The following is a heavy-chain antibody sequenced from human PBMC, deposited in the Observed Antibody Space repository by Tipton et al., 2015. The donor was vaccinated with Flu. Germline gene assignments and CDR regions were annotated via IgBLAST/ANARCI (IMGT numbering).Heavy chain of an antibody. V-gene: IGHV3-11*04. J-gene: IGHJ6*02. Sequence: SLRLSCTASGFNFNDYYMTWIRQAPGKGLEWISYISTMSSSKYYADSVKGRFTISGDNSKNTLYLQMNSLRTEDTAMYYCARDMETCSSPKCFIAFSGMDVWGQGTPVTVSS. CDR2: ISTMSSSK. CDR1: GFNFNDYY. D-gene: IGHD2-2*01. CDR3: ARDMETCSSPKCFIAFSGMDV.